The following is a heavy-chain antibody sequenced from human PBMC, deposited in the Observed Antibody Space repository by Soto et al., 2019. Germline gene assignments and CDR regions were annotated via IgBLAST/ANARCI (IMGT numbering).Heavy chain of an antibody. Sequence: ASVKVSCKASGYTFTSYAMHWVRQAPGQRLEWIGWIVVGSGNTNYAQKFQERVTITRDMSTSTAYMELSSLRSEDTAVYYCAAPGIAVAGTWGQGTLVTVSS. CDR3: AAPGIAVAGT. D-gene: IGHD6-19*01. J-gene: IGHJ4*02. V-gene: IGHV1-58*02. CDR1: GYTFTSYA. CDR2: IVVGSGNT.